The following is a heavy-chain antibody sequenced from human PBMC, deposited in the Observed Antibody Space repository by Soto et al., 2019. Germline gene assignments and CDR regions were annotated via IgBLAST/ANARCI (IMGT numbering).Heavy chain of an antibody. CDR3: AKDGVRDTAMVGTNYYGMDI. Sequence: GASVKVSCKASGGTFSSYAISWVRQAPGQGLEWMGGIIPIFGTANYAQKFQGRVTITADESTSTAYMELSSLRAEDTAVYYCAKDGVRDTAMVGTNYYGMDIWGQGTTVTVS. J-gene: IGHJ6*02. CDR2: IIPIFGTA. CDR1: GGTFSSYA. D-gene: IGHD5-18*01. V-gene: IGHV1-69*13.